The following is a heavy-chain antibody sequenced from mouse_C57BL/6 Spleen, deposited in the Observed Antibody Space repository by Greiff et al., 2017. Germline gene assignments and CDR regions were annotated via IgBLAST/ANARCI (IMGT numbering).Heavy chain of an antibody. V-gene: IGHV5-17*01. CDR2: ISSGSSTI. J-gene: IGHJ3*01. CDR1: GFTFSNYG. CDR3: SRDECDTVSCAY. Sequence: VQLQESGGGLVKPGGSLKLSCAASGFTFSNYGMHWVRQTPEQGLEWVAYISSGSSTIYYADTVKGRFTISSDNANNTLFLQMTSLRSEDTAMYYCSRDECDTVSCAYWGQGTLVTVSA. D-gene: IGHD6-1*01.